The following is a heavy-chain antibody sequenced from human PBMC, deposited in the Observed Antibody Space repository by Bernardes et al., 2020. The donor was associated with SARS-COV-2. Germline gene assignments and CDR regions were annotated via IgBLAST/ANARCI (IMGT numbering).Heavy chain of an antibody. Sequence: WSLRLSCVASGFTFSKIAMTCVRQVPGKGLEVFFAISAIGGSTSHAESVKGRFTISRDNSRNTLYLEMNSLRAEDTAVYYCSKSAKYSSSSMEVWGQGTTVTVS. CDR3: SKSAKYSSSSMEV. J-gene: IGHJ6*02. D-gene: IGHD6-6*01. CDR1: GFTFSKIA. V-gene: IGHV3-23*01. CDR2: ISAIGGST.